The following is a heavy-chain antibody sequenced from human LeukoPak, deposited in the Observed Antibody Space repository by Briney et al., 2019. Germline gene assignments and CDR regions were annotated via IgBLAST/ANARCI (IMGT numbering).Heavy chain of an antibody. D-gene: IGHD3-10*01. CDR2: IYYSGST. J-gene: IGHJ3*02. Sequence: SETLSLTCTVSGGSISSGDYYWSWIRQPPGKGLEWIGYIYYSGSTYYNPSLKSRVTISVDTSKNQFSLKLSSVTAADTAVYYCARVNSSYYYGSGSRADAFDIWGQGTMVTVSS. CDR3: ARVNSSYYYGSGSRADAFDI. V-gene: IGHV4-30-4*01. CDR1: GGSISSGDYY.